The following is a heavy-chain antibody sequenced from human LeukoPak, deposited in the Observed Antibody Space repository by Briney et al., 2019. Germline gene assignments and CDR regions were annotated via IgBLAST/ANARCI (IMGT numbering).Heavy chain of an antibody. Sequence: ASVKVSCKASGYTFTSYDINWARQATGQGLEWMGWMNPNSGNTGYAQKFQGRVTMTRNTSISTAYMELSSLRSEDTAVYYCARGTTTMVRGVIMSGWFDPWGQGTLVTVSS. D-gene: IGHD3-10*01. V-gene: IGHV1-8*01. CDR3: ARGTTTMVRGVIMSGWFDP. CDR1: GYTFTSYD. J-gene: IGHJ5*02. CDR2: MNPNSGNT.